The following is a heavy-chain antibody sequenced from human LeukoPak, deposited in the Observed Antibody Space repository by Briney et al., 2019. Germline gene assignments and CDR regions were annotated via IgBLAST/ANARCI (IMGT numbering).Heavy chain of an antibody. CDR2: IYYSGST. D-gene: IGHD4-17*01. V-gene: IGHV4-59*08. Sequence: PSETLSFTCTDWCRSISGYNWSWIRQPPGKGLEWIGYIYYSGSTTNYNPSLRSRVTISVDTSKNQFSLKLSSVTAADTAVYYCARQTTGDAFDIWGQGTMVTVSS. CDR1: CRSISGYN. CDR3: ARQTTGDAFDI. J-gene: IGHJ3*02.